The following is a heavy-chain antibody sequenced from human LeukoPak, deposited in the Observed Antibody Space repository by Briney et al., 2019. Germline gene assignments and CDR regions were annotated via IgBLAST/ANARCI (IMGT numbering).Heavy chain of an antibody. J-gene: IGHJ5*02. V-gene: IGHV4-59*01. CDR3: ARHGYSSGSLAWFDP. CDR1: GGSIRSYY. Sequence: SETLSLTCIVSGGSIRSYYWSWIRQPPGKGLEWIGYIYYSGSTNYNPSLKSRVTISVDTSKNQFSLKLSSVTAADTAVYYCARHGYSSGSLAWFDPWGQGTQVTVSS. D-gene: IGHD6-19*01. CDR2: IYYSGST.